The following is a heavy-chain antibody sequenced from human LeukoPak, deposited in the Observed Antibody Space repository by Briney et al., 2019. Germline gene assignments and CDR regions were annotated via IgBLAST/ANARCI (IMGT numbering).Heavy chain of an antibody. Sequence: SETLSLTCAVYGGSFSGYYWSWIRQPPGKGLEWIGEINHSGSTNYNPSLKSRVTISVDTSKNQFSLKLSSVTAADTAVYYCARGIRYYDFWSGYYSYFDYWGQGTLVTXSS. CDR1: GGSFSGYY. CDR2: INHSGST. V-gene: IGHV4-34*01. J-gene: IGHJ4*02. CDR3: ARGIRYYDFWSGYYSYFDY. D-gene: IGHD3-3*01.